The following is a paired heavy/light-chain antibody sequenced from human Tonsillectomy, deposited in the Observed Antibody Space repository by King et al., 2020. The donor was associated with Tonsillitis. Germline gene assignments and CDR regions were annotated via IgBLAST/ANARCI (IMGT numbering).Light chain of an antibody. Sequence: SELTQDPPVSVALGQTVTITCQGDGLGTYYATWYQQRPGQAPIVVIYGKNKRPSGIPDRFSGSTSGNTASLTITGAQSGDEADYYCGSRDSSGNHLLFGGGTKVTVL. CDR1: GLGTYY. CDR2: GKN. V-gene: IGLV3-19*01. J-gene: IGLJ2*01. CDR3: GSRDSSGNHLL.
Heavy chain of an antibody. CDR1: GESFSDYF. CDR2: ISLEGGT. J-gene: IGHJ6*02. D-gene: IGHD6-19*01. Sequence: QVQLQQWGAGLLKPSETLSLTCAVYGESFSDYFWTWIRQPPGKGLQWIGEISLEGGTNYNPSLRSRVSISIDTSKNQFSLKVNSVIASDTALYYCARVRANPPRGGWYLGYYYVVDAWGQGTTVTVSS. V-gene: IGHV4-34*02. CDR3: ARVRANPPRGGWYLGYYYVVDA.